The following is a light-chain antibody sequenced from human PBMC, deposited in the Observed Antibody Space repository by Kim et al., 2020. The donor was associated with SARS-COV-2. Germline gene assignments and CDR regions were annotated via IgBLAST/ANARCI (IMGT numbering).Light chain of an antibody. CDR2: GAS. Sequence: EIVMTQSPATLSVSPGESATLSCSASQSVSSNLAWYQQKPGQAPRLLIYGASTRATGIPARFSGSGSGTEFTLTISSLQSEDFAVYYCKQYNNWPRTFGEGTKVDIK. CDR3: KQYNNWPRT. CDR1: QSVSSN. V-gene: IGKV3-15*01. J-gene: IGKJ1*01.